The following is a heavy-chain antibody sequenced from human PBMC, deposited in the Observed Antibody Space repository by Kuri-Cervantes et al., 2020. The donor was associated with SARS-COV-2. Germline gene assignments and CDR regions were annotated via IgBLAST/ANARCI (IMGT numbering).Heavy chain of an antibody. J-gene: IGHJ4*02. CDR3: ARDPPLSGSYFDY. CDR2: ISWDGGST. D-gene: IGHD1-26*01. CDR1: GFTFGDYA. V-gene: IGHV3-43D*03. Sequence: GGSLRLSCAASGFTFGDYAMHWVRQAPGKGLEWVSLISWDGGSTYYADSVKGRFTISRDNSKNSLYLQMNSLRAEDTAVYYCARDPPLSGSYFDYWGQGTLVTVSS.